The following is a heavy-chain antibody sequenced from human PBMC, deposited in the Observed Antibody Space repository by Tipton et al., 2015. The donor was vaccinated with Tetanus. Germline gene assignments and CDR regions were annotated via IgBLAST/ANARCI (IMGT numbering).Heavy chain of an antibody. V-gene: IGHV4-59*08. J-gene: IGHJ1*01. D-gene: IGHD1-26*01. Sequence: TLSLTCTVSGGSISNYYWSWIRQPPGKGLEWIGYIYYSGSTNYNPSLKSRVTISVDTSKNQFSLKLSSVTAADTAVYYCARLIVGATTSEYFQHWGQGTLVTVSS. CDR2: IYYSGST. CDR1: GGSISNYY. CDR3: ARLIVGATTSEYFQH.